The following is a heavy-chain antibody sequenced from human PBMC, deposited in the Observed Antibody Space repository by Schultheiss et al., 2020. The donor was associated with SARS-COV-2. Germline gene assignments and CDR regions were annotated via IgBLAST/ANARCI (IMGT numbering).Heavy chain of an antibody. Sequence: GESLKISCAASGFTFSSYGMHWVRQAPGKGLEWVAVISYDGSNKYYADSVKGRFTISRDNSKNTLYLQMNSLRAEDTALYYCAKVGSSSWSALDYWGQGTLVTVSS. D-gene: IGHD6-13*01. CDR2: ISYDGSNK. J-gene: IGHJ4*02. CDR1: GFTFSSYG. CDR3: AKVGSSSWSALDY. V-gene: IGHV3-30*18.